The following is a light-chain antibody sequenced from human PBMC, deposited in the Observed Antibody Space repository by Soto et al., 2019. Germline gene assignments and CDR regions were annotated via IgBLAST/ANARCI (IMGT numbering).Light chain of an antibody. CDR1: SSDVGGYNY. CDR2: EVS. J-gene: IGLJ1*01. Sequence: QSVLTQPASVSGSPGQSITISCTGTSSDVGGYNYVSWYQQHPGKAPKLMIYEVSNRPSGVSNRFSASKSGNTASLTISGLQAEDETDYYCSSYTSSGTYVFGTGTKSPS. CDR3: SSYTSSGTYV. V-gene: IGLV2-14*01.